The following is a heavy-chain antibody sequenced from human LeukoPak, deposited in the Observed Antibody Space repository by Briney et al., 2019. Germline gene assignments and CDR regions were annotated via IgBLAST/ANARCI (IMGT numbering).Heavy chain of an antibody. CDR2: IKSNVDGGTT. CDR1: GLTFSNAY. V-gene: IGHV3-15*01. Sequence: GGSLRLSCAASGLTFSNAYMSWVRQAPGKGLEWVGRIKSNVDGGTTDYAEPVKGRFTISRDDSKNTLYLQMNSLKSEDTAVYYCTTGGPHYDGCPLDFWGLGTLVTVSS. CDR3: TTGGPHYDGCPLDF. D-gene: IGHD3-16*01. J-gene: IGHJ4*02.